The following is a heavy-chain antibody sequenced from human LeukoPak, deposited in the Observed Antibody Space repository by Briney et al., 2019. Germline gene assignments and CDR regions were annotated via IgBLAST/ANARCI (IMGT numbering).Heavy chain of an antibody. CDR2: IYTTGST. CDR1: GYSISRGYY. V-gene: IGHV4-38-2*01. CDR3: ARRQDGHDY. Sequence: SETLSLTCGVSGYSISRGYYWAWIRQPAGKGLEWIGRIYTTGSTDYNPSLKSRVTISLDTARNQFSLKLNSVTAADTAVYYCARRQDGHDYWGQGTLVTVSS. J-gene: IGHJ4*02.